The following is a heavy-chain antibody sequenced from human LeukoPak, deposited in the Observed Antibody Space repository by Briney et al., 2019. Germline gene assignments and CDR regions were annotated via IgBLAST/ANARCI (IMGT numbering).Heavy chain of an antibody. CDR1: GFTFSSYA. CDR2: IKQDESEK. Sequence: PGGSLRLSCAASGFTFSSYAMSWVRQAPGKGLEWVANIKQDESEKYYVDSVKGRFTISRDNAKNSLYLQMNSLRAEDTAVYYCARPRWLQFGPHDSWGQGTLVTVSS. D-gene: IGHD5-24*01. V-gene: IGHV3-7*01. J-gene: IGHJ4*02. CDR3: ARPRWLQFGPHDS.